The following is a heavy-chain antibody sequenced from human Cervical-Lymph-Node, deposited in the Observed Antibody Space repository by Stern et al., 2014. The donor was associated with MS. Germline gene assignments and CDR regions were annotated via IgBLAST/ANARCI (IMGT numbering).Heavy chain of an antibody. J-gene: IGHJ4*02. D-gene: IGHD2-15*01. V-gene: IGHV4-59*01. CDR3: AREGEYCSGSRCYPFLDY. Sequence: QLQLQESGPGLVKPSETLSLTCTVSGGSLRSYYWHWIRQAPGKGLEWLGFIYLTGSVNYNPSLSSRVAMSVDTSKNQFSLTVSSVTAADTAVYYCAREGEYCSGSRCYPFLDYWGQGTLVTVSS. CDR2: IYLTGSV. CDR1: GGSLRSYY.